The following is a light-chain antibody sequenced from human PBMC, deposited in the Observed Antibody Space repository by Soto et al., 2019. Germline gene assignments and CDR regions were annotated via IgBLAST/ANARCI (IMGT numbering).Light chain of an antibody. CDR3: QQYGSSPT. CDR2: DAS. V-gene: IGKV3-20*01. Sequence: EVVMTQSPATLSVSPGERATLSCRASESVSRNLAWYQQKPGQAPRLLIYDASTRATGIPDRFSGSGSGADFTLTISRLEPEDFAVYYCQQYGSSPTFGQGTKVDIK. J-gene: IGKJ1*01. CDR1: ESVSRN.